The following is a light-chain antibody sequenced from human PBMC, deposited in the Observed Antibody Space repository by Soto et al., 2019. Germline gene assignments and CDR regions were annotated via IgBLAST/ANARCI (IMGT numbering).Light chain of an antibody. CDR1: QSVSSSY. CDR2: RAS. Sequence: EIVLTQSPGTLSLSPGERATLSCRASQSVSSSYLAWYQQKPGQAPTLLIYRASTRATGIPAMFSGSGSGTEFTLTISSLPSEDFAVYYWQKYNNWPYTFGQGTKLEIK. J-gene: IGKJ2*01. V-gene: IGKV3-15*01. CDR3: QKYNNWPYT.